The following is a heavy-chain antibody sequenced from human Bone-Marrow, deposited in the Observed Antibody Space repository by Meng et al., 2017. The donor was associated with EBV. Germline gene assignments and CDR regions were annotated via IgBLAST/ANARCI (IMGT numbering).Heavy chain of an antibody. CDR1: GGSVSSGSYY. J-gene: IGHJ4*02. CDR2: IDYSGST. V-gene: IGHV4-61*01. D-gene: IGHD6-19*01. Sequence: VQLLESLPVLSKPSAILSLTCTVSGGSVSSGSYYWSWIRQPPGKGMEWIGYIDYSGSTNYIPSLKSRVTISVGTSKNQFSLKLSSVTAADTAVYYCARATSGWVEIYYWGQGTLVTVSS. CDR3: ARATSGWVEIYY.